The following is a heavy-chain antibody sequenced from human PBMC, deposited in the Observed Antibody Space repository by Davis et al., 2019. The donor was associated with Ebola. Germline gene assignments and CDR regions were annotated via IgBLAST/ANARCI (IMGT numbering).Heavy chain of an antibody. CDR1: GFTFSSYS. D-gene: IGHD6-19*01. V-gene: IGHV3-21*01. J-gene: IGHJ6*02. Sequence: GESLKISCAASGFTFSSYSMNWVRQAPGKGLEWVSSISSSSSYIYYADSVKGRFTISRDNAKNSLYLQMNSLRAEDTALYYCARDRTVAGTLYYYYGMYVWGQGTTVTVSS. CDR2: ISSSSSYI. CDR3: ARDRTVAGTLYYYYGMYV.